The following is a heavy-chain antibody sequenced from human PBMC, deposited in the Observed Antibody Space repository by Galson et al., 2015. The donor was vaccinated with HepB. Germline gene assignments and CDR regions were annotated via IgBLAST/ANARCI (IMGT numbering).Heavy chain of an antibody. CDR1: GFSFTRYG. CDR2: ISSTSAYI. J-gene: IGHJ4*02. Sequence: SLRLSCAASGFSFTRYGMNWVRQAPGKGLEWVSSISSTSAYINYADSVKSRFTISRDNAENSLFLQMNSLRVDDAAVYYCAGGEDGYNPLDYWGQGILVIVSS. CDR3: AGGEDGYNPLDY. D-gene: IGHD5-24*01. V-gene: IGHV3-21*01.